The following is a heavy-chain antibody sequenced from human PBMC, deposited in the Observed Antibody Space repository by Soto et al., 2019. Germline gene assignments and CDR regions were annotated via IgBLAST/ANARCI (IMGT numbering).Heavy chain of an antibody. J-gene: IGHJ6*02. CDR3: ARNMDYYYGPGSGNGHGF. Sequence: QVHLVQSGAEVKEPGDSVSVSCEASGYTFTAYYIHWVRQAPGQGLEWMGWINPKFGDTTYAQDFQGRVSMTRDMSISTVYMELSRLTSDDTAIYYCARNMDYYYGPGSGNGHGFWGQGTTVTVFS. D-gene: IGHD3-10*01. V-gene: IGHV1-2*02. CDR2: INPKFGDT. CDR1: GYTFTAYY.